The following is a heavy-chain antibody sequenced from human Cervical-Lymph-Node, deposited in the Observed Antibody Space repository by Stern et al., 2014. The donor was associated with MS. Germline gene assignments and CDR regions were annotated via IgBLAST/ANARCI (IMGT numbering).Heavy chain of an antibody. CDR3: ARAGGSTEDF. V-gene: IGHV3-11*01. Sequence: QLVESGGGLVKPGGSLRLPCAASGFTFSDYYMNWIRQVPGKGLEWIAYISSRDVTIFYAYSVKGRFTISSDNAKQSLYLQMNSLRAEDTAVYYCARAGGSTEDFWGQGTLVTVSS. CDR2: ISSRDVTI. CDR1: GFTFSDYY. D-gene: IGHD3-10*01. J-gene: IGHJ4*02.